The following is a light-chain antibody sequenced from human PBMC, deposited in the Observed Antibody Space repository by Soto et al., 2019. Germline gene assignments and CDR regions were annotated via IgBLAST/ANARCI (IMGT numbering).Light chain of an antibody. V-gene: IGKV3-20*01. CDR1: QSVTSPF. CDR2: STS. CDR3: QQYGSSPRT. Sequence: EIVLTQSPGTLSLSPGERATLYCRASQSVTSPFLAWYQQKPGQPPRLLIYSTSGRATGIPYRFSGSVSGTDYTLTNSNLDPEYYAIYYCQQYGSSPRTFGQGKKVKV. J-gene: IGKJ1*01.